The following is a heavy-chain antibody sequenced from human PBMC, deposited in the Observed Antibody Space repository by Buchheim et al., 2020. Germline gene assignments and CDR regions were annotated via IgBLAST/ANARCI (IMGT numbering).Heavy chain of an antibody. D-gene: IGHD6-13*01. V-gene: IGHV3-48*03. Sequence: EVQLVESGGGLVQPGGSLRLSCAASGFTFSSYEMNWVRQAPEKGLEWVSYITSSGDIGYYADSVKGRFTISRDNAKNSLYLQMNSLRAEDTAVYYCARDLGAAGQHFDYWGQGTL. CDR2: ITSSGDIG. J-gene: IGHJ4*02. CDR3: ARDLGAAGQHFDY. CDR1: GFTFSSYE.